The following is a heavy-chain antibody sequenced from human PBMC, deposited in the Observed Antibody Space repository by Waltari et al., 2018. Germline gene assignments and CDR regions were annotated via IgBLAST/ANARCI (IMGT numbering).Heavy chain of an antibody. CDR3: ARGNRWYQGAFDI. V-gene: IGHV1-69*01. J-gene: IGHJ3*02. CDR2: IIPIFGKA. D-gene: IGHD6-13*01. CDR1: GGPFSSYA. Sequence: QVQLVQSGAEVKKPGSSVKVSCKASGGPFSSYAIRWLRQAPGQGLEWMGGIIPIFGKANYAQKFQGRVTITADESTSTAYMELSSLRSEDTAVYYCARGNRWYQGAFDIWGQGTMVTVSS.